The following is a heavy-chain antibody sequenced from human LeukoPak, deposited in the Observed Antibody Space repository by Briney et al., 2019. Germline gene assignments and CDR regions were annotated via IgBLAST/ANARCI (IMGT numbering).Heavy chain of an antibody. Sequence: PGGSLRLSCVASGLTLSSYAMTWVRQAPGKGLEWVSTISDSGGSTFYADSVKGRFTISRDNSKNTLYLQMNSLRAEDTAVYYCAKPDKIYSGYAVDYWGQGTLVTVSS. CDR3: AKPDKIYSGYAVDY. D-gene: IGHD5-12*01. CDR1: GLTLSSYA. V-gene: IGHV3-23*01. J-gene: IGHJ4*02. CDR2: ISDSGGST.